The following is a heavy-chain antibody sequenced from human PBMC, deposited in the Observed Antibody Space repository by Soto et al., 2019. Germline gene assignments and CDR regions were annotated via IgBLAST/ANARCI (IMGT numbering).Heavy chain of an antibody. CDR2: INAGNGNT. Sequence: QVQLVQSGTEVKKPGASVKVSCKASGYTFTSYAMHWVRQAPGQRLEWMGWINAGNGNTKYSQKFLGRVTITRDTSESTDYMELSSLRSEDTAVYYCARARRGSSVLPEEYYFDYWGQGTMVTVSS. V-gene: IGHV1-3*01. CDR1: GYTFTSYA. J-gene: IGHJ4*02. D-gene: IGHD1-26*01. CDR3: ARARRGSSVLPEEYYFDY.